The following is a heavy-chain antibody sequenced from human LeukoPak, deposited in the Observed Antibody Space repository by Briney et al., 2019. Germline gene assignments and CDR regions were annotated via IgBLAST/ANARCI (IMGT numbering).Heavy chain of an antibody. V-gene: IGHV3-64*01. CDR3: ARDFNSGVGDYYYCMDV. CDR1: GFTFSSYA. CDR2: ISSNGGST. J-gene: IGHJ6*03. Sequence: WGSLRLSCAASGFTFSSYAMHWVRQAPGKGLEYVSAISSNGGSTYYANSVKGRFTISRDNSKNTLYLQMGSLRAEDMAVYYCARDFNSGVGDYYYCMDVWGKGTTVTVSS. D-gene: IGHD2-15*01.